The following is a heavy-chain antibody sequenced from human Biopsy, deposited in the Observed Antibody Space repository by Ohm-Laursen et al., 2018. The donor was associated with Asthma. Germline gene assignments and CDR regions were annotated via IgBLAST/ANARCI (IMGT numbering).Heavy chain of an antibody. CDR2: ISSRGSNI. V-gene: IGHV3-11*01. J-gene: IGHJ4*02. D-gene: IGHD6-13*01. CDR3: ARGYSTSWYFGY. CDR1: GFTFRDYY. Sequence: SLRLSCAASGFTFRDYYMTWIRQAPGKGLEWVAYISSRGSNIFYAGSVKDRFTISRDNAKKSLFLEMNSLTVEDTAVYFCARGYSTSWYFGYWGQGTLVTVSS.